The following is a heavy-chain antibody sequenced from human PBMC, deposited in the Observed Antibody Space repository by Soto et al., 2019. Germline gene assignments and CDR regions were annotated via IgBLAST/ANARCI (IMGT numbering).Heavy chain of an antibody. D-gene: IGHD1-26*01. CDR2: HYSGGST. V-gene: IGHV3-53*01. J-gene: IGHJ5*02. CDR3: ARHRHPRGTVGATSPLDP. CDR1: GFSVSSNY. Sequence: GGSLRLSCAISGFSVSSNYLSWVRQAPGKGLEWVSVHYSGGSTYYADSVQGRFTISRDKSNNTLYLQMRRVRAEDTAVYFCARHRHPRGTVGATSPLDPWGQGTQVTVSP.